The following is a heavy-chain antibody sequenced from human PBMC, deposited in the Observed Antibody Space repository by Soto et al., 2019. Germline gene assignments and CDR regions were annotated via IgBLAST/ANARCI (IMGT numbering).Heavy chain of an antibody. CDR3: ARALLAVPVKLGPFDP. V-gene: IGHV1-2*04. CDR1: GYTFTGYY. CDR2: INPNSGGT. Sequence: ASVKVSCKASGYTFTGYYMHWVRQAPGQGLEWMGWINPNSGGTNYAQKFQGWVTMTRDTSISTAYMELSRLRSDDTAVYYCARALLAVPVKLGPFDPWGQGTLVTVSS. J-gene: IGHJ5*02. D-gene: IGHD3-10*01.